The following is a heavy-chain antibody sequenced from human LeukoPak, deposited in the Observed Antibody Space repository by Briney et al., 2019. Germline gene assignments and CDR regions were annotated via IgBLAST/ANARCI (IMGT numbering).Heavy chain of an antibody. V-gene: IGHV3-21*01. CDR3: ARDRRGYDFWSGYDY. D-gene: IGHD3-3*01. Sequence: GGPLRLSCAASGFTFSSYSMNWVRQAPGKGLEWVSSISSSSSYIYYTDSVKGRFTISRDNAKNSLYLQMNSLRAEDTAVYYCARDRRGYDFWSGYDYWGQGTLVTVSS. CDR1: GFTFSSYS. J-gene: IGHJ4*02. CDR2: ISSSSSYI.